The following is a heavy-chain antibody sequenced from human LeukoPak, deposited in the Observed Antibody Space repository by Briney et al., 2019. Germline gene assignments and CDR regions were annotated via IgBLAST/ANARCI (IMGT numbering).Heavy chain of an antibody. CDR2: ISGSGGST. CDR1: GFSFSNYA. J-gene: IGHJ5*02. V-gene: IGHV3-23*01. Sequence: QSGGSLRLSCAASGFSFSNYAMSWVRQAPGKGLEWVSGISGSGGSTYYADSVKGRISISRDNSKDTLYLQMNSLRADDTAVYYCAKALSGSEPPFDPWGQGTLVTVSS. CDR3: AKALSGSEPPFDP. D-gene: IGHD1-14*01.